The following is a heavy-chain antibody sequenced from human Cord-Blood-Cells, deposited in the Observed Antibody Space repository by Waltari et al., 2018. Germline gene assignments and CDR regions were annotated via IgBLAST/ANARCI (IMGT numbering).Heavy chain of an antibody. J-gene: IGHJ3*02. CDR3: ARTGEGENAFDI. CDR1: GYTYTASY. D-gene: IGHD7-27*01. CDR2: INPNSGGT. V-gene: IGHV1-2*04. Sequence: GPLVQSGAAVKKPGASVKDSCKASGYTYTASYMHWAGQAPGQGLEWMGWINPNSGGTNYAQKFQGWVTMTRDTSISTAYMELSRLRSDDTAVYYCARTGEGENAFDIWGQGTMVTVSS.